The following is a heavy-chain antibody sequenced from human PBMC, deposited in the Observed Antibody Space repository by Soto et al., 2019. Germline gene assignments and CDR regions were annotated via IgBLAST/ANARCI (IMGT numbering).Heavy chain of an antibody. D-gene: IGHD6-13*01. Sequence: QVHLVQSGAEVKKPGSSVTVSCKASGGTFSNHAINWVRQAPGQGLEWMGRIIPIFSTTNYAQKFQGRVTFTADESTVTAYMELSSLKHDDTAVYYCAREVAADGTFREDVFDIWGQGTLFTVS. CDR3: AREVAADGTFREDVFDI. CDR1: GGTFSNHA. V-gene: IGHV1-69*12. J-gene: IGHJ3*02. CDR2: IIPIFSTT.